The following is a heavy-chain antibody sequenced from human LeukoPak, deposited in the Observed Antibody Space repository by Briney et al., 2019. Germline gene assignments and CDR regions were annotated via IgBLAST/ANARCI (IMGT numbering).Heavy chain of an antibody. CDR2: ISDSGGST. V-gene: IGHV3-23*01. Sequence: PGGSLRLSCAASGFTFSSYAMSWVRQAPGKGLEWVSAISDSGGSTYYADSVRGRFTISRDNSKNTLYLQMNSLRAEDTAVYYCAKDQLYYYDTSAFYYWGQGTLVTVSS. J-gene: IGHJ4*02. CDR1: GFTFSSYA. D-gene: IGHD3-22*01. CDR3: AKDQLYYYDTSAFYY.